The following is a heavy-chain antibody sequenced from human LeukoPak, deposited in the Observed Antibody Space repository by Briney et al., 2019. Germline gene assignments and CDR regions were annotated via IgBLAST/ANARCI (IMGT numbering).Heavy chain of an antibody. CDR2: IYSGGST. CDR1: GFTVSSNY. D-gene: IGHD3-22*01. CDR3: ARVAHYDSSGIGNY. J-gene: IGHJ4*02. Sequence: GGSLRLSCAASGFTVSSNYMSWVRQAPGKGLEWVSVIYSGGSTYYADSVKGRLTISRDNSKNTLYLQMNSLRAEDPAVYYCARVAHYDSSGIGNYWGQGTLVTVSS. V-gene: IGHV3-53*01.